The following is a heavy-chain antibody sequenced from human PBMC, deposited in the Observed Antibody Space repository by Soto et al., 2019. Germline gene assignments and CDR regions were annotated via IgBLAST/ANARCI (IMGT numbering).Heavy chain of an antibody. Sequence: SETLSLTCAVYGGSFIGYYWSWIRQPPGKGLEWIGEINHSGSTNYNPSLKSRVTISVDTSKNQFSLKLSSVTAADTAVYYCARGRGKTWIQLWYALDIWGQGTMVT. D-gene: IGHD5-18*01. CDR3: ARGRGKTWIQLWYALDI. V-gene: IGHV4-34*01. CDR2: INHSGST. CDR1: GGSFIGYY. J-gene: IGHJ3*02.